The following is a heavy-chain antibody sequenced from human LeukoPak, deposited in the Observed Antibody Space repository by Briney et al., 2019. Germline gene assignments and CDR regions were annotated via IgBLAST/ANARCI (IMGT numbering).Heavy chain of an antibody. CDR2: IRYDGSNK. Sequence: AGGSLRLSCAASGFTFSSYGMHWVRQAPGKGLEWVAFIRYDGSNKYYADSVKGRFTISRDNSKNTLYLQMNSLRAEDTAVYYCAKDPVAVAGTGNAFDIWGQGTMVTVSS. D-gene: IGHD6-19*01. CDR1: GFTFSSYG. J-gene: IGHJ3*02. V-gene: IGHV3-30*02. CDR3: AKDPVAVAGTGNAFDI.